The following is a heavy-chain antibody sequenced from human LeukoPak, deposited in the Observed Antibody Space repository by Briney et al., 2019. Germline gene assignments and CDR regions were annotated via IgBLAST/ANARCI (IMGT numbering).Heavy chain of an antibody. Sequence: PGRSLRLSCAASGFTFSSYAMHWVRQAPGKGLEWVAVISYDGNNKYYADSVKGRFTISRDSSKNTLYLQMDRLRAEDTAVYYCARANWGGYYYYGMDVWGQGTTVTVSS. D-gene: IGHD7-27*01. V-gene: IGHV3-30-3*01. CDR2: ISYDGNNK. CDR1: GFTFSSYA. CDR3: ARANWGGYYYYGMDV. J-gene: IGHJ6*02.